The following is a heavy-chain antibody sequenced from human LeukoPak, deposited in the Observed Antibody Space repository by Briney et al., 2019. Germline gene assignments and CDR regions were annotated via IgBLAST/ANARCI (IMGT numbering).Heavy chain of an antibody. CDR3: ARRINYYDSSGYYYVRYFDS. CDR1: GFTFSSYW. J-gene: IGHJ4*02. Sequence: GGSLRLSCAASGFTFSSYWMYWVRQAPGKGPVWVARINTDGGSLNYADSVKGRFAISRDNAKNTLYLQMNSLGAEDTAVYYCARRINYYDSSGYYYVRYFDSWGQGTLVAVSS. V-gene: IGHV3-74*01. D-gene: IGHD3-22*01. CDR2: INTDGGSL.